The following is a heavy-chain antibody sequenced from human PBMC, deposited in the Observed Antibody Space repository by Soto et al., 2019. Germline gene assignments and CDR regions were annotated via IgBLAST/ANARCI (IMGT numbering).Heavy chain of an antibody. CDR2: ISAYNGNT. J-gene: IGHJ4*02. V-gene: IGHV1-18*04. D-gene: IGHD3-10*01. CDR1: GYTFTSYG. CDR3: AIQRAPYGSGSYVHYDY. Sequence: GASVKVSCKASGYTFTSYGISWVRQAPGQGLEWMGWISAYNGNTNYAQKLQGRVTMTTDTSTSTAYMELRSLRSDDTAVYYCAIQRAPYGSGSYVHYDYWGQGTLVTVSS.